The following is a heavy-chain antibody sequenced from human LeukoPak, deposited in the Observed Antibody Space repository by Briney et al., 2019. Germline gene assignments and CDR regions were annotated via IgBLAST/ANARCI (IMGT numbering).Heavy chain of an antibody. J-gene: IGHJ4*02. Sequence: GGSLRLSCAASGFTFSSYAMSWVRQAPGKGLGWVSAISGSGGSTYYADSVKGRFTISRDNSKHTLYLQMNSLRAEDTAVYYCAKVRATYCGGDCADFDYWGQGTLVTVSS. D-gene: IGHD2-21*02. CDR3: AKVRATYCGGDCADFDY. CDR1: GFTFSSYA. V-gene: IGHV3-23*01. CDR2: ISGSGGST.